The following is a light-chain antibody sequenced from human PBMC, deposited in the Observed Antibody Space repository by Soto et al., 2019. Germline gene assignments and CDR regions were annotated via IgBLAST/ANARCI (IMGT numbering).Light chain of an antibody. V-gene: IGLV2-18*02. Sequence: QSALTQPPSVSGSPGQSVAISCTGTSSDVGSYNRVSWYHQPPGTAPKLMIYEVSNRPSGVPDRFSGSKSGNTASLTISGLQAEDEADYYCSSYTSSGTRVFGGGTKLTVL. CDR1: SSDVGSYNR. CDR2: EVS. J-gene: IGLJ2*01. CDR3: SSYTSSGTRV.